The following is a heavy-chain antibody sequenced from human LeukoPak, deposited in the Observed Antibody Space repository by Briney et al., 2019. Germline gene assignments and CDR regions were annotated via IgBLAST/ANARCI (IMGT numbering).Heavy chain of an antibody. CDR2: ISSTGTSI. D-gene: IGHD4-17*01. CDR1: GGTFSSYA. Sequence: SCKASGGTFSSYAMIWVCQAPGKGLEWVSYISSTGTSIYCADSVKGRFTISRDNAKNSLYLQMNSLRAEDTAVYYCARDDGDNAYDYWGQGTLVTVSS. V-gene: IGHV3-48*01. J-gene: IGHJ4*02. CDR3: ARDDGDNAYDY.